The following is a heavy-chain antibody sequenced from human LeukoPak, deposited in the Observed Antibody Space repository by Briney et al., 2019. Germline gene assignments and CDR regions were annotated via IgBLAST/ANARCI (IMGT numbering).Heavy chain of an antibody. CDR2: ISGSGGST. D-gene: IGHD3-3*02. J-gene: IGHJ3*02. V-gene: IGHV3-23*01. CDR1: GFTFSSYA. CDR3: AKGVQHWDAFDI. Sequence: PGGSLRLSCAASGFTFSSYAMSWVRQAPGKGLEWVSSISGSGGSTYYADSVKGRFTISRDNSKNTLYLQMNSLRAEDTAVYYCAKGVQHWDAFDIWGQGTMVTVSS.